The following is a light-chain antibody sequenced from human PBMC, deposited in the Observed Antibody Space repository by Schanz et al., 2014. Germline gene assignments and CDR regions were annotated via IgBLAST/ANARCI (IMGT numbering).Light chain of an antibody. CDR3: QHYGSSPYT. J-gene: IGKJ2*01. Sequence: EIVLTQSPGTLSLSPGERATLSCRASQSVSSNYLAWYQQKPGQAPRLLIYGASSRATGIPDRFSGSDSGTDFTLTISRLEPEDFAVYYCQHYGSSPYTFGQGTKLEIK. CDR2: GAS. V-gene: IGKV3-20*01. CDR1: QSVSSNY.